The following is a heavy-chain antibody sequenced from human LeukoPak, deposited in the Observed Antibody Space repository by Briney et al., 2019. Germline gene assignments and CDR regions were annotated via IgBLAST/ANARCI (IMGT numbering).Heavy chain of an antibody. CDR2: NSAYNGNT. J-gene: IGHJ6*02. D-gene: IGHD5-12*01. CDR3: ALTPGLVATIRHYYGMDV. Sequence: GASVKLSCKASGYTFTSYGISWVRQAPGQGLEWMGWNSAYNGNTDYAQKLQGRVTMTTDTSTSTAYMELRSLRSDDTAVYYCALTPGLVATIRHYYGMDVWGQGTTVTVSS. CDR1: GYTFTSYG. V-gene: IGHV1-18*01.